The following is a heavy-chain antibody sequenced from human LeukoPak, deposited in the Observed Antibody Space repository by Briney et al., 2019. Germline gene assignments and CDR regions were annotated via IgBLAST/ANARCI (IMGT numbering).Heavy chain of an antibody. CDR2: ISSSSSYI. V-gene: IGHV3-21*01. Sequence: GGSLRLSCAASGFTFSSYSMNWVRQAPGKGLEWVSSISSSSSYIYYADSVKGRFTISRDNAKNSLYLQMNSLRAEDTAVYYCARDGSDFWSRYSYFDYWGQGTLVTVSS. J-gene: IGHJ4*02. CDR3: ARDGSDFWSRYSYFDY. D-gene: IGHD3-3*01. CDR1: GFTFSSYS.